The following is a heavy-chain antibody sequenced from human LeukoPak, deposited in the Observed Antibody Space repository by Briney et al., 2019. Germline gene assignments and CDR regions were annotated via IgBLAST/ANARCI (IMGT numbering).Heavy chain of an antibody. D-gene: IGHD3-22*01. Sequence: PSQTLSLTCTVSGGSISNGDYYWSWIRQPPGKGLEWIGYIYYSGTTYYNPSLKSRVTISVDTSKNQFSLKLSSVTAADTAVYYYARVRWEGSSGPFDYWGQGTLVTVSS. J-gene: IGHJ4*02. CDR1: GGSISNGDYY. V-gene: IGHV4-30-4*01. CDR3: ARVRWEGSSGPFDY. CDR2: IYYSGTT.